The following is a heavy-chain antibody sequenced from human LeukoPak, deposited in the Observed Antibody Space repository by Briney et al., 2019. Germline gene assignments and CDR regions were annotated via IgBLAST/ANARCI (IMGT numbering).Heavy chain of an antibody. CDR2: IYYNGDT. CDR1: GGSITGYS. D-gene: IGHD3-10*01. Sequence: PSETLSLTCTVSGGSITGYSWSWIRQTPGKGLEWIGYIYYNGDTHYNPSLNSRLSMSVDTPNKQFSLNLRSVTAADTAVYYCVRGPYGSSISNWFDPWGQGLLVTVSS. V-gene: IGHV4-59*01. CDR3: VRGPYGSSISNWFDP. J-gene: IGHJ5*02.